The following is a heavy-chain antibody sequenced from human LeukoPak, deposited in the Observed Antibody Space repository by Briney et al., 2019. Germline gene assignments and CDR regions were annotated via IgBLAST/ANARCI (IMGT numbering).Heavy chain of an antibody. D-gene: IGHD5-18*01. J-gene: IGHJ4*02. CDR1: GFTVSSNY. CDR2: IYSGGST. Sequence: GGSLRLSCAASGFTVSSNYMSWVRQAPGKGLEWVSVIYSGGSTYYADSVKGRFTISRDNSKNTLYLQMNSLRAEDTAVYYCARVSQNSYGIDYWGQGTLVTVSS. CDR3: ARVSQNSYGIDY. V-gene: IGHV3-53*01.